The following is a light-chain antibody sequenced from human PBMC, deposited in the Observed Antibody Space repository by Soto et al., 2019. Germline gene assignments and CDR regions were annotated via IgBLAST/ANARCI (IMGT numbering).Light chain of an antibody. CDR3: MQSLQSPRT. J-gene: IGKJ2*02. V-gene: IGKV2-28*01. Sequence: EIVMTQSPLSLPVTPGEPASISCRSSQSLLHYNGFNYLDWYLQKPGQSPQLLIYLGSNRASGVHDRFSGRGSGTDFALKISRVEAEDVGVYYCMQSLQSPRTFGQGTNLEIK. CDR1: QSLLHYNGFNY. CDR2: LGS.